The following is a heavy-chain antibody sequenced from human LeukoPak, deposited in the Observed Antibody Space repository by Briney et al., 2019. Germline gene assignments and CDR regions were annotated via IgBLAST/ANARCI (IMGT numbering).Heavy chain of an antibody. CDR3: AKVMPGDYYYDSSGYFYYYYYGMDV. V-gene: IGHV3-7*01. J-gene: IGHJ6*02. CDR2: IKQDGSEK. CDR1: GFTFSSYW. D-gene: IGHD3-22*01. Sequence: HPGGSLRLSCAASGFTFSSYWMSWVRQAPGKGLEWVANIKQDGSEKYYVDSVKGRFTISRDNSKNTLYLQMNSLRAEDTAVYYCAKVMPGDYYYDSSGYFYYYYYGMDVWGQGTTVTVSS.